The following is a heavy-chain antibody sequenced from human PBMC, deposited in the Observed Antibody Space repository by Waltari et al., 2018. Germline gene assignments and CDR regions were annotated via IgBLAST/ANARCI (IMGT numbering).Heavy chain of an antibody. V-gene: IGHV4-59*01. J-gene: IGHJ6*02. D-gene: IGHD2-21*01. Sequence: QVQLQESGPGLVKPSETLSLSCTVSGASLTTYYWSWIRRPPGMGLEYIGYIHDSGDTNYSPSLRSRVSMSLDTSKNQFSLKISSVTAADSAVYYCARVHGSESPLAWGTDVWGQGTAVTVSS. CDR2: IHDSGDT. CDR1: GASLTTYY. CDR3: ARVHGSESPLAWGTDV.